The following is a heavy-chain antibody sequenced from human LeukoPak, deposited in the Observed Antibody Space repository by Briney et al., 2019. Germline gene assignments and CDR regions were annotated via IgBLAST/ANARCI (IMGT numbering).Heavy chain of an antibody. Sequence: SETLSLTCTVSGGSISSSSYYWGWIRQPPGKGLEWIGSIYYSGSTYYNPSLKSRVTISVDTSKNQFSLKLSSVTAADTAVYYCAGYSSSWSRSAVTDYWGQGTLVTVSS. CDR2: IYYSGST. V-gene: IGHV4-39*07. D-gene: IGHD6-13*01. CDR3: AGYSSSWSRSAVTDY. J-gene: IGHJ4*02. CDR1: GGSISSSSYY.